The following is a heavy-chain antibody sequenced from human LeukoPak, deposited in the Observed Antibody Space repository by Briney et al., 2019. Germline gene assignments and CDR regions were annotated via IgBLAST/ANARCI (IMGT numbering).Heavy chain of an antibody. V-gene: IGHV3-30*02. J-gene: IGHJ6*03. D-gene: IGHD3-22*01. CDR2: IRYDGSNK. CDR1: GFTFSSYG. Sequence: PGGSLRLSCAASGFTFSSYGMHWVRQAPGKGLEWVAFIRYDGSNKYYADSVKGRFTISRDNSKNTLYLQMNSLRAEDTAVYYCAKDAGGDTYDSSGYPIYYYYMDVWGKGTTVTVSS. CDR3: AKDAGGDTYDSSGYPIYYYYMDV.